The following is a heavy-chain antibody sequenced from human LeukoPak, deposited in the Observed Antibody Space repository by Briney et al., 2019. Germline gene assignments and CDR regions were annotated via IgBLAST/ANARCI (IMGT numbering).Heavy chain of an antibody. CDR1: GGTFSSYA. J-gene: IGHJ5*02. Sequence: SVKVSCKASGGTFSSYAISWVRQAPGQGLEWMGGIIPIFGTANYAQKFQGSVTITADDSTSTAYMELSSLRSEDTAVYYCARGRRVVVHGWFDPWGQGTLVTVSS. D-gene: IGHD3-22*01. CDR3: ARGRRVVVHGWFDP. CDR2: IIPIFGTA. V-gene: IGHV1-69*13.